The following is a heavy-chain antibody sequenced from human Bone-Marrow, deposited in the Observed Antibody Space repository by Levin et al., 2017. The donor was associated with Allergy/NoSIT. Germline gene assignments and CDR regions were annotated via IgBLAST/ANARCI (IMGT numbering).Heavy chain of an antibody. CDR1: GFTFSNHW. CDR3: ATGGWTYSF. J-gene: IGHJ4*02. D-gene: IGHD5-12*01. CDR2: IKHDESEK. V-gene: IGHV3-7*01. Sequence: ASVKVSCAFSGFTFSNHWMTWVRQAPGKGLEWVARIKHDESEKYYVDSVKGRFAISRDNAKKSLYLQMSSLRVEDTAVYYCATGGWTYSFWGQGTRVTVSS.